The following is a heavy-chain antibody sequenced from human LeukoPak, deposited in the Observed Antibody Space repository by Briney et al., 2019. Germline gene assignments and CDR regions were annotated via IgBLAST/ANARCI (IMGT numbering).Heavy chain of an antibody. D-gene: IGHD3-3*01. J-gene: IGHJ3*02. CDR2: INHSGST. CDR3: ARGLLYYDFWSGYYGAFDI. CDR1: GGSFSGYY. Sequence: SSETLSLTCAVYGGSFSGYYWSWIRQPPGKGLEWIGEINHSGSTNYNPSLKSRVTISVDTSKNQFSLKLSSVTAADTAVYYCARGLLYYDFWSGYYGAFDIWGQGTMVTVSS. V-gene: IGHV4-34*01.